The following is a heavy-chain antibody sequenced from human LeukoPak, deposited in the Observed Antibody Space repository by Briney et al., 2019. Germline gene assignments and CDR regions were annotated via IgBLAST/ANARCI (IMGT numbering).Heavy chain of an antibody. D-gene: IGHD6-13*01. CDR2: IYPGDSDT. CDR3: ARYWAAAGPAFDY. V-gene: IGHV5-51*01. J-gene: IGHJ4*02. Sequence: GESLKISCKGSGYSFTSYWVGWVRQMPGKGLEWMGIIYPGDSDTRYSPSFQGQVTISADKSISTAYLQWSSLKASDTAMYYCARYWAAAGPAFDYWGQGTLVTVSS. CDR1: GYSFTSYW.